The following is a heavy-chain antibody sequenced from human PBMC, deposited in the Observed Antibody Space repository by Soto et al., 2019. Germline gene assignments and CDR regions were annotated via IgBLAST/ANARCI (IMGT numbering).Heavy chain of an antibody. J-gene: IGHJ5*02. Sequence: ASVKVSCKASGGTFNNYVINWIRQAPGQGLEWMGQSMPSLGAANYAQKFQGRLSLTADESTTTAYMGLSSLRSEDTAVYYCANGWARRLDPWGQGTLVTVSS. V-gene: IGHV1-69*13. D-gene: IGHD6-25*01. CDR3: ANGWARRLDP. CDR1: GGTFNNYV. CDR2: SMPSLGAA.